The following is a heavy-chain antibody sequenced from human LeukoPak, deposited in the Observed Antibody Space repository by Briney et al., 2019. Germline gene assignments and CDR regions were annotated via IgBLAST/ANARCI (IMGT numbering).Heavy chain of an antibody. J-gene: IGHJ3*02. CDR2: ISSSSSYI. Sequence: GGSLRLSCVASGVTLSNYAMNWVRQAPGKGLEWVSSISSSSSYIYYADSVKGRFTISRDNAKNSLYLQMNSLRAEDTAVYYCWVVAATIGAFDIWGQGTMVTVSS. V-gene: IGHV3-21*01. CDR1: GVTLSNYA. CDR3: WVVAATIGAFDI. D-gene: IGHD2-15*01.